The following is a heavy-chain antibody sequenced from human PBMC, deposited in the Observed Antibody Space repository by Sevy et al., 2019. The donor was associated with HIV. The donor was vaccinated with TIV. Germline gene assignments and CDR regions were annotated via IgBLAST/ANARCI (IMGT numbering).Heavy chain of an antibody. CDR3: AREGPRIAQFDN. Sequence: SETLSLTCTVSDASISSNTYYWGWIRQPPGKDLDWIASIYFSGSAYYNPSLKGRVTISVDTSKNQFSLKVRSVTATDTAVYYCAREGPRIAQFDNWGQGTLVTVSS. CDR1: DASISSNTYY. CDR2: IYFSGSA. J-gene: IGHJ4*02. D-gene: IGHD6-13*01. V-gene: IGHV4-39*02.